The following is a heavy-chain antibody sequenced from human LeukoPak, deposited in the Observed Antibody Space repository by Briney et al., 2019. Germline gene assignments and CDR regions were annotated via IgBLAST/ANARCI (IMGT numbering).Heavy chain of an antibody. J-gene: IGHJ4*02. CDR2: IKPSDGST. CDR1: GYTFTSYY. D-gene: IGHD4-11*01. V-gene: IGHV1-46*01. CDR3: ARLDYSKFDY. Sequence: ASVKVSCKASGYTFTSYYMHWVRQAPGQGLEWMGIIKPSDGSTIYAQEFQGRVTMASDTSTTTVYMEVSSLRSDDTAVYYCARLDYSKFDYWGQGTLVTVSS.